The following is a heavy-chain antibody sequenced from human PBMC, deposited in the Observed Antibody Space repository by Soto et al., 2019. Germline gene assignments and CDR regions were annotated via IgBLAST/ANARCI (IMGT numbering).Heavy chain of an antibody. CDR2: IDSDDGTT. V-gene: IGHV3-11*01. J-gene: IGHJ4*02. Sequence: EGSLRLSCTASGFDFGDYYMSWIRQAPGKGLEWVSYIDSDDGTTYYTDSVKGRFTISRDNAKNSLYLQMNSLRVEDTALYYCVRPYYSSSWFPFDRWGQGTLVTVSS. D-gene: IGHD6-13*01. CDR3: VRPYYSSSWFPFDR. CDR1: GFDFGDYY.